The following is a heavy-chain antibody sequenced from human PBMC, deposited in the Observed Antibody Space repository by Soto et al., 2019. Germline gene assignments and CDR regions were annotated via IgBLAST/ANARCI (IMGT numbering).Heavy chain of an antibody. CDR2: ISYDGSNK. CDR1: GFTFSSYG. CDR3: AKGKMGLYYYGMDV. J-gene: IGHJ6*02. D-gene: IGHD2-8*01. Sequence: GGSLRLSCAASGFTFSSYGMHWVRQAPGKGLEWVAVISYDGSNKYYADSVKGRFTISRDNSKNTLYLQMNSLRAEDTAVYYCAKGKMGLYYYGMDVWGQGTTVTV. V-gene: IGHV3-30*18.